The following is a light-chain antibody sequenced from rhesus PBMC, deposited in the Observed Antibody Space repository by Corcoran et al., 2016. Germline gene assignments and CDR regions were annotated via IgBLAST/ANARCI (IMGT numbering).Light chain of an antibody. CDR3: QQGNSNPRT. Sequence: DIQMSQSPSSLSASVGDRVTITCRASQGISSDLNWYQQKPGKAPKLLIYYANSLASGVPSRFSGNGYWTDFTLTIRSLQPEDFATYYCQQGNSNPRTFGQGTKVEIK. CDR1: QGISSD. CDR2: YAN. V-gene: IGKV1-32*02. J-gene: IGKJ1*01.